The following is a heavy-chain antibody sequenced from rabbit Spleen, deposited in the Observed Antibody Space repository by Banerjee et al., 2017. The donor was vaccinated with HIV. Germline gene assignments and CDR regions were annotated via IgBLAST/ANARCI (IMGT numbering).Heavy chain of an antibody. J-gene: IGHJ4*01. CDR2: IYTANSAAT. CDR3: ARADIAVHNFDL. Sequence: QEQLEESGGDLVKPEGSLTLTCTASGFSFSSVYDMCWVRQAPGKGLEWIAYIYTANSAATYYATWAKGRFTISKTSSTTLTLQMTSLTAADTATYFCARADIAVHNFDLWGPGTLVTVS. CDR1: GFSFSSVYD. V-gene: IGHV1S45*01. D-gene: IGHD3-1*01.